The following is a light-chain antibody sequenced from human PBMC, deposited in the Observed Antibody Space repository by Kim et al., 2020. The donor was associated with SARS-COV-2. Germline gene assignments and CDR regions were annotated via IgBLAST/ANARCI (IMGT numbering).Light chain of an antibody. CDR2: DVS. CDR3: SSYRSSGYV. CDR1: SSDVGGYNY. J-gene: IGLJ1*01. V-gene: IGLV2-14*03. Sequence: QPVLTQPASVSGSPGQSITISCTGTSSDVGGYNYVSWYQQYPGKAPKLMIYDVSKRPSGVSNRFSGSKSGNTASLTISGLQAEDEADYYCSSYRSSGYVFGTGTKVTV.